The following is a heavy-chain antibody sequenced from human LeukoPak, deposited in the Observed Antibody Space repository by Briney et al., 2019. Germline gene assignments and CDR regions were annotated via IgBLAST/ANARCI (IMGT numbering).Heavy chain of an antibody. Sequence: ASVKVSCKASGYTFTSYYMYWVRQAPGQGLEWMGIINPSGGSTSYAQKFQGRVTMTRDTSTSTVYMELSSLRSEDTAVYYCARSTNNGVVIIIVGEPLDYWGQGTLVTVSS. J-gene: IGHJ4*02. V-gene: IGHV1-46*01. CDR3: ARSTNNGVVIIIVGEPLDY. CDR2: INPSGGST. CDR1: GYTFTSYY. D-gene: IGHD3-3*01.